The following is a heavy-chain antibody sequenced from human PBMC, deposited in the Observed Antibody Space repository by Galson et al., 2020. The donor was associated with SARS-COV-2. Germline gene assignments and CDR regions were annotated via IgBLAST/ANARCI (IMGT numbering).Heavy chain of an antibody. Sequence: ASVKVSCKVSGYTLTELSMHWVRQAPGKGLEWMGGFDPEDGETSYAQKFQGRVTMTEDTSTDTAYMELSSLRSEDTAVDYCATAFPIVGATSEDIEVDYYYGMEVWGQGSTVTVSS. CDR1: GYTLTELS. D-gene: IGHD1-26*01. CDR2: FDPEDGET. V-gene: IGHV1-24*01. J-gene: IGHJ6*02. CDR3: ATAFPIVGATSEDIEVDYYYGMEV.